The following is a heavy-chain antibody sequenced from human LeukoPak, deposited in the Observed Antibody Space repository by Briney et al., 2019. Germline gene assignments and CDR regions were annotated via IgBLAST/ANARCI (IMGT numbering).Heavy chain of an antibody. CDR1: GGSISSGSYY. J-gene: IGHJ3*02. CDR2: IYTSGST. Sequence: PSETLSLTCTVSGGSISSGSYYWSWIRQPAGKGLEWIGRIYTSGSTNYNPSLKSRVTISVDTSKNQFSLKLSSVTAADTAVYYCARDRIEAFDIWGQGTMVTVSS. V-gene: IGHV4-61*02. D-gene: IGHD1-26*01. CDR3: ARDRIEAFDI.